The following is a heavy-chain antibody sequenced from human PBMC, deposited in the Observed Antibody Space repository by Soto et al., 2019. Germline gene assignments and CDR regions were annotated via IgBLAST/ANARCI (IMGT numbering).Heavy chain of an antibody. CDR2: ISAYNGNI. J-gene: IGHJ4*02. CDR3: ARSRSSLNLREFDS. V-gene: IGHV1-18*01. D-gene: IGHD6-13*01. CDR1: AYTFTNYG. Sequence: QVQLVQSGGEVKKPGASVKVSCKASAYTFTNYGISWVRQAPGQGLEWMGWISAYNGNINYAQKVRGRVPMTTDTATSAAYLEVMSLRSADTAVYSCARSRSSLNLREFDSCGQGTLVTVSS.